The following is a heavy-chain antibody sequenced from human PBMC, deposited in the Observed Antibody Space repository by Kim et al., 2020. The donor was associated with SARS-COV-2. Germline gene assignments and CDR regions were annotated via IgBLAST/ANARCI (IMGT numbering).Heavy chain of an antibody. V-gene: IGHV3-48*02. CDR3: ARGGSSSWQDSSGYYSDYYYYYGMDV. CDR1: GFTFSSYS. D-gene: IGHD3-22*01. CDR2: ISSSSSTI. Sequence: GGSLRLSCAASGFTFSSYSMNWVRQAPGKGLEWVSYISSSSSTIYYADSVKGRFTISRDNAKNSLYLQMNSLRDEDTAVYYCARGGSSSWQDSSGYYSDYYYYYGMDVWGQGTTVTVSS. J-gene: IGHJ6*02.